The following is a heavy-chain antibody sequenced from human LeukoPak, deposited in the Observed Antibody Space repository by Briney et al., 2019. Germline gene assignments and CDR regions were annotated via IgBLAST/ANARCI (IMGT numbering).Heavy chain of an antibody. Sequence: GRSLRLSCAASGFTFSSYAMHWVGQAPGKGLEWVAVISYDGSNKYYADSVKGRFTISRDNSKNTLYLQMNSLRAEDTAVYYCARTPVPYCSSTSCYADWFDPWGQGTLVTVSS. CDR3: ARTPVPYCSSTSCYADWFDP. D-gene: IGHD2-2*01. J-gene: IGHJ5*02. CDR2: ISYDGSNK. V-gene: IGHV3-30*04. CDR1: GFTFSSYA.